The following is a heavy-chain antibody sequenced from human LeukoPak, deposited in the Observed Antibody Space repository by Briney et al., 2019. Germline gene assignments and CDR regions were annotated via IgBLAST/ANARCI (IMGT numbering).Heavy chain of an antibody. Sequence: SATLFITCAVSGVAISKYYWSWIRQPPGKELEWIGYIYTSGSTNYNPSLKSRVTISVDTSKNQFSLKLSSVTAADTAVYYCARHGRSSTGPPDYYYYYYMDVWGKGTTVTVSS. CDR3: ARHGRSSTGPPDYYYYYYMDV. J-gene: IGHJ6*03. D-gene: IGHD2-2*01. CDR1: GVAISKYY. V-gene: IGHV4-4*09. CDR2: IYTSGST.